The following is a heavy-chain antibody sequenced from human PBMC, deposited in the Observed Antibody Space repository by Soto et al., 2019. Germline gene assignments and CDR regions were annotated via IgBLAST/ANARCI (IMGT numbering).Heavy chain of an antibody. CDR3: ARVRVAAAAGGRNYYCGMDV. CDR1: GYSFTSYY. Sequence: ASVKVSCKASGYSFTSYYMHWVRQAPGQGLEWMGIINPSGGSTSYAQKFQGRVTMTRDTSTSTVYMELSSLRSEDTAVYYCARVRVAAAAGGRNYYCGMDVWGQGTTVTVSS. J-gene: IGHJ6*02. CDR2: INPSGGST. D-gene: IGHD6-13*01. V-gene: IGHV1-46*01.